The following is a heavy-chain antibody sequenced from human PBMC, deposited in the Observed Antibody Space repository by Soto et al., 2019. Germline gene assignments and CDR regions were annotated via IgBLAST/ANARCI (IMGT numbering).Heavy chain of an antibody. V-gene: IGHV3-23*01. CDR3: AKSSHNSYGISEFDY. D-gene: IGHD5-18*01. CDR2: ISGSGGST. CDR1: GFTFSSYA. J-gene: IGHJ4*02. Sequence: EVQLLESGGGLVQPGGSLRLSCVASGFTFSSYAMSWVRQAPGKGLEWVSAISGSGGSTYYADSVKGRFTISRDNSKNTLYLQMNSLRAEDTAVYYCAKSSHNSYGISEFDYWGQGTLVTVSS.